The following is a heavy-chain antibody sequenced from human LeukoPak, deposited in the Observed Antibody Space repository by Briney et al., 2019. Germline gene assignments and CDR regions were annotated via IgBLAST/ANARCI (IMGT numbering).Heavy chain of an antibody. D-gene: IGHD3-16*02. CDR3: ARDFGEPYYDYVWGSYRNPDAFDI. CDR2: ISWDGGST. Sequence: GGSLRLSCAASGFTFDDYAMHWVRQAPGKGLEWVSLISWDGGSTYYADSVKGRFTISRDNSNNTLYLQMNSLRAEDTAVYYCARDFGEPYYDYVWGSYRNPDAFDIWGQGTMVTVSS. V-gene: IGHV3-43D*03. J-gene: IGHJ3*02. CDR1: GFTFDDYA.